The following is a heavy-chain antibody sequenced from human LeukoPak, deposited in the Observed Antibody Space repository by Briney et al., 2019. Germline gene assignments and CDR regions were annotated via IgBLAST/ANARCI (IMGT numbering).Heavy chain of an antibody. V-gene: IGHV1-18*01. CDR3: ARRAFGTRSAGAFDI. CDR2: ISTYNGNT. J-gene: IGHJ3*02. D-gene: IGHD1-1*01. Sequence: ASVKVSCKASGYSFVLYGISWVRQAPGQGPEWMGWISTYNGNTKYAEKFQGRVTMTTDTPTSTAYMELRSLRSDDTAVYYCARRAFGTRSAGAFDIWGQGTMVTVSS. CDR1: GYSFVLYG.